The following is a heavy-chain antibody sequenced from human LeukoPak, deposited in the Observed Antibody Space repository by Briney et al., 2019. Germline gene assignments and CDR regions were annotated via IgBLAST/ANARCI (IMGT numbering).Heavy chain of an antibody. Sequence: QPGGSLRLSCAASGLTVSSNFMSWVRQAPGKGLEWVSVIYSGGSTYYADSVKGRFTISRDNSKNTLYLQMNSLRVEDTAVYYCALGLVTDYWGQGTLVTVSS. V-gene: IGHV3-66*01. CDR3: ALGLVTDY. CDR2: IYSGGST. J-gene: IGHJ4*02. D-gene: IGHD3-9*01. CDR1: GLTVSSNF.